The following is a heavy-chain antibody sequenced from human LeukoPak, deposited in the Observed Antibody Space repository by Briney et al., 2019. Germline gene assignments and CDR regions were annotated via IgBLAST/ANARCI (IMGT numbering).Heavy chain of an antibody. J-gene: IGHJ4*02. V-gene: IGHV1-69*13. CDR1: GGTFSSYA. CDR2: IIPIFGTA. D-gene: IGHD5-18*01. Sequence: SVKVSCKASGGTFSSYAISWVRQAPGQGLEWMGGIIPIFGTANYAQKFQGRVSITADESTSTAYMELSSLRSEDTAVYYCARAFKDTAMVTFSFTYWGQGTLVTVSS. CDR3: ARAFKDTAMVTFSFTY.